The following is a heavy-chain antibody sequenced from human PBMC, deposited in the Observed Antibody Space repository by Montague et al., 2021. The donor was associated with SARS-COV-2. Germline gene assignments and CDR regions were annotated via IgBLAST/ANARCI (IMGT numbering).Heavy chain of an antibody. CDR1: GGSFRTYY. D-gene: IGHD3-3*01. J-gene: IGHJ6*02. V-gene: IGHV4-34*01. CDR2: IDHSGNT. CDR3: ARNQTVLEWIWYGMDV. Sequence: SETLSLTCAVYGGSFRTYYWAWIRQSPGKGLEWIGNIDHSGNTNXNPSLKSRVSISVDTSSSQFSLYLTSVTTADAAVYYCARNQTVLEWIWYGMDVWGPGTTVTVSS.